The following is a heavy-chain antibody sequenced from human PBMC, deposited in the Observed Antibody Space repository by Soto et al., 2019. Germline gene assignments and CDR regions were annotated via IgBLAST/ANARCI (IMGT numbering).Heavy chain of an antibody. D-gene: IGHD2-2*01. Sequence: PGGSLRLSCAASGFTFSSYAMSWVRQAPGKGLEWVSAISGSGGSTYYADSVKGRFTISRDNSKNTLYLQMNSLRAEDTAVYYCAKDQGCSSTSCYEQWGYYYYGMDVWGQGTTVTVSS. V-gene: IGHV3-23*01. CDR1: GFTFSSYA. J-gene: IGHJ6*02. CDR2: ISGSGGST. CDR3: AKDQGCSSTSCYEQWGYYYYGMDV.